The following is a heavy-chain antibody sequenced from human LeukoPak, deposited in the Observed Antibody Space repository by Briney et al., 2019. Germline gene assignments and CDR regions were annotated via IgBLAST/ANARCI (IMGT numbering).Heavy chain of an antibody. CDR3: AEADDAFDI. J-gene: IGHJ3*02. CDR1: GFTFDDYA. CDR2: ISWNSGSI. V-gene: IGHV3-9*03. Sequence: PGGSLRHSCAASGFTFDDYAMHWVRQAPGKGLEWVSGISWNSGSIGYADSVKGRFTISRDNAKNSLYLQMNSLRAEDMALYYCAEADDAFDIWGQGTMVTVSS.